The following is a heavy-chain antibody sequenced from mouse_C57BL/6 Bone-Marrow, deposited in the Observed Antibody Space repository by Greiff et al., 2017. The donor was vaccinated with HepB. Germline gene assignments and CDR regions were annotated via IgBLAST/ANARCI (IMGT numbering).Heavy chain of an antibody. D-gene: IGHD1-1*01. J-gene: IGHJ1*03. CDR3: ARGTTVGFDV. V-gene: IGHV1-80*01. CDR1: GYAFRSYW. Sequence: VQRVESGAELVKPGASVKISCKASGYAFRSYWMNWVKQRPGKGLEWIGQIYPGDGDTNYNGKFKGKATLTADKSSSTAYMPLSSLTSEDSAVSFCARGTTVGFDVWGTGTTVTVSS. CDR2: IYPGDGDT.